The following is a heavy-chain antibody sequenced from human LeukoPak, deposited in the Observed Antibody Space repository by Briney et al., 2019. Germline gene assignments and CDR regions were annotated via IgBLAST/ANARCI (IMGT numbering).Heavy chain of an antibody. CDR3: ARDGDYDILTGYYAN. Sequence: ASVKVSCKASEYTFTGYYMHWVRQAPGQGLEWMGWINPNSGGTNYAQKFQGRVTMTRDTSISTAYMELSSLRSEDTAVYYCARDGDYDILTGYYANWGQGTLVTVSS. CDR1: EYTFTGYY. CDR2: INPNSGGT. D-gene: IGHD3-9*01. J-gene: IGHJ4*02. V-gene: IGHV1-2*02.